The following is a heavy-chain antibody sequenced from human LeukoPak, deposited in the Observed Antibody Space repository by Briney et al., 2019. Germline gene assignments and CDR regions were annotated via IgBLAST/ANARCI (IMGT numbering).Heavy chain of an antibody. CDR2: ISSSSSYI. CDR1: GFTFSSYI. J-gene: IGHJ6*02. V-gene: IGHV3-21*01. Sequence: GGSLRLSCAASGFTFSSYIMNWVRQAPGKGLEWVSSISSSSSYIYYADSVKGRFTISRDNAKNSLYLQMNSLRAEDTAVYYCARFDIVVVPAAMPDYYYYYGMDVWGQGTTVTVSS. D-gene: IGHD2-2*01. CDR3: ARFDIVVVPAAMPDYYYYYGMDV.